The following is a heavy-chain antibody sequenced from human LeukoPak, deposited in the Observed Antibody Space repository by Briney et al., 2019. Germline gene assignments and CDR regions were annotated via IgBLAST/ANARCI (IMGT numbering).Heavy chain of an antibody. V-gene: IGHV4-59*01. Sequence: SETLSLTCTVSGGSLNNYYWSWIRQSPTKGLECIGYIHYTGDTNYNPSFKSRVTISVHTSMNQLSLNLQSVTAADTAVYYCARVPPFGELFSIRRYDYYYMDVWGKGTTVTVSS. CDR1: GGSLNNYY. D-gene: IGHD3-16*01. CDR2: IHYTGDT. J-gene: IGHJ6*03. CDR3: ARVPPFGELFSIRRYDYYYMDV.